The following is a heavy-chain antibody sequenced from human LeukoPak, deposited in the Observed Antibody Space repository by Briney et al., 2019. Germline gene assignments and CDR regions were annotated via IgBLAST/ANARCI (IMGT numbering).Heavy chain of an antibody. V-gene: IGHV3-7*01. D-gene: IGHD2-15*01. CDR2: IKQDGSEK. J-gene: IGHJ6*03. CDR3: ARQYCSGGSCAYYYMDV. Sequence: PGGSLRLSCAASGFTFSSYWMSWVRQAPGKGLEWVANIKQDGSEKYYVDSVKGRFTISRDNAKNSLCLQMNSLRAEDTAVYYCARQYCSGGSCAYYYMDVWGKGTTVTVSS. CDR1: GFTFSSYW.